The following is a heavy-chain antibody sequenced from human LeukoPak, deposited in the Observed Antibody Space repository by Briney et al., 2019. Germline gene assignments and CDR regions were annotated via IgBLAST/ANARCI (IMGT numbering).Heavy chain of an antibody. D-gene: IGHD4-17*01. Sequence: PSETLSLTCAVYGGSFSGYYWSWIRQPPGKGLEWIGEINHSGSTNYNPSLKSRVTISVDTSKNQFSLKLSSVTAADTAVYYCARSQEEDYGDYEPWFDPWGQGTLVTVSS. CDR1: GGSFSGYY. CDR3: ARSQEEDYGDYEPWFDP. J-gene: IGHJ5*02. CDR2: INHSGST. V-gene: IGHV4-34*01.